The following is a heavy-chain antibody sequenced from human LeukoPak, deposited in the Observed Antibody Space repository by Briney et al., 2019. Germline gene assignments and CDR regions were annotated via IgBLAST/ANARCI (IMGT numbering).Heavy chain of an antibody. D-gene: IGHD6-19*01. V-gene: IGHV3-33*01. CDR3: GRYSSGWYAGDY. CDR1: GFTFSSYG. CDR2: IWYDGSNK. J-gene: IGHJ4*02. Sequence: GGSLRLSCAASGFTFSSYGMHWVRQAPGKGLEWVAIIWYDGSNKYYADSVKGRFTISRDNSKNTLYLQMNSLRAEDTAVYYCGRYSSGWYAGDYWGQGAPVTVSS.